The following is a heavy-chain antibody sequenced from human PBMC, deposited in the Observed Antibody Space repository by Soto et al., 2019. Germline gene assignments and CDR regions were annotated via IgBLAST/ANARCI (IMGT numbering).Heavy chain of an antibody. Sequence: EVQLVESGGGLIQPGGSLRLSCAVSGFTVSNNYMSWVRQAPGKGLEGVSVIYSGGYTAYGDSVKGRFTISRDNSKNTLSRQIHTRRADHSAVYYCAPPAGGGGYWGQGTLVTVSS. J-gene: IGHJ4*02. V-gene: IGHV3-53*01. CDR1: GFTVSNNY. CDR3: APPAGGGGY. CDR2: IYSGGYT. D-gene: IGHD3-10*01.